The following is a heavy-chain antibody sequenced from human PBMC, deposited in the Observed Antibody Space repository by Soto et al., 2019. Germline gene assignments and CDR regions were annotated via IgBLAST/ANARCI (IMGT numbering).Heavy chain of an antibody. Sequence: SVKVSCKASGGTFSSYAISWVRQAPGQGLEWMGGIIPIFGTANYAQKFQGRVTITADESTSTAYMELSSLRSEDTAVYYCAGTSAGPYYYYGMDVWGQGATVTVSS. CDR1: GGTFSSYA. D-gene: IGHD6-13*01. CDR2: IIPIFGTA. V-gene: IGHV1-69*13. J-gene: IGHJ6*02. CDR3: AGTSAGPYYYYGMDV.